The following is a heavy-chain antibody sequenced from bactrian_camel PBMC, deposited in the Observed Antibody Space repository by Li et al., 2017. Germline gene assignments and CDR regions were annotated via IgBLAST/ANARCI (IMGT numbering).Heavy chain of an antibody. CDR3: ATGGPIVSSLAFNY. J-gene: IGHJ4*01. Sequence: VQLVESGGGSVQSGGSLRLSCVASGFIFRNYYMSWVRQAPGKGLEWVSSISRSGASTYYADSMGGRFTISRDNAKNTVYLHLNSLQTEDTAVYYCATGGPIVSSLAFNYWGQGTQVTVS. CDR2: ISRSGAST. CDR1: GFIFRNYY. D-gene: IGHD2*01. V-gene: IGHV3S40*01.